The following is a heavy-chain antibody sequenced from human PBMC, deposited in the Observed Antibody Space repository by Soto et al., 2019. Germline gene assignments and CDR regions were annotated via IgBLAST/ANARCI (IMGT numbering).Heavy chain of an antibody. J-gene: IGHJ4*02. V-gene: IGHV1-3*01. D-gene: IGHD4-17*01. CDR2: VNAGNGYT. Sequence: QVQLVQSGAEVKKPGASVKVSCKASGYTFTSYALHWVRQAPGQRLEWMGWVNAGNGYTKYSQNFQGRVTITRDTSATTSYMELSGLRSEDTAVYYCARPLYADYFDYRGQGTLVTVSS. CDR1: GYTFTSYA. CDR3: ARPLYADYFDY.